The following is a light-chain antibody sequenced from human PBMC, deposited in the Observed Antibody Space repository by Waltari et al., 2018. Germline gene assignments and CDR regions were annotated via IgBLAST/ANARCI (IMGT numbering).Light chain of an antibody. V-gene: IGLV1-47*01. CDR1: SSNIGSNV. Sequence: QSVLTQPPSASGTPGQRVTISCSGSSSNIGSNVVNWYQQVPGTTPKILIYRNDQRPSGVPDRFSGSKSGTSASLAISGLRSEDEADYYCAAWDDKLGGRWEFGGGTKLTVL. J-gene: IGLJ2*01. CDR2: RND. CDR3: AAWDDKLGGRWE.